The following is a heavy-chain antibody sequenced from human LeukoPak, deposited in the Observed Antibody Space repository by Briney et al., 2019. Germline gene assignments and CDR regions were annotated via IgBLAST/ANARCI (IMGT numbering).Heavy chain of an antibody. CDR2: ISAYNGNT. Sequence: GASVKVSCKASGYTFTSYGISWVRQAPGQGLEWMGWISAYNGNTNYAQKLQGRVTMTTDTSTSTAYMELRSLRSDDTAVYYCARDIIDDFWSGDYYFDYWGQGTLVTVSS. D-gene: IGHD3-3*01. CDR1: GYTFTSYG. V-gene: IGHV1-18*01. CDR3: ARDIIDDFWSGDYYFDY. J-gene: IGHJ4*02.